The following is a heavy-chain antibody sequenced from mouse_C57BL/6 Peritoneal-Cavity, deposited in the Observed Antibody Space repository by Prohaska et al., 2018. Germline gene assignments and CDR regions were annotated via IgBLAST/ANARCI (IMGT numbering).Heavy chain of an antibody. Sequence: QVQLQQSGHELVKPGASVKISCKDYGYAFSSSWMNWVKQRLGKVVVGSGRIDPGDGDNNYKGKFKGKATLTADKSSSTAYMQLSSLKSEDSAVYFCARGVVGTDYWGQGTTLTVSS. CDR1: GYAFSSSW. D-gene: IGHD1-1*01. V-gene: IGHV1-82*01. CDR3: ARGVVGTDY. J-gene: IGHJ2*01. CDR2: IDPGDGDN.